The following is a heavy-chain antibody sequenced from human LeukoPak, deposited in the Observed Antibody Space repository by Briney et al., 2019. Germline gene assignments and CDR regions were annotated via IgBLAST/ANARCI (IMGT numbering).Heavy chain of an antibody. Sequence: GGSLRLSCAASGFTFSISSMNWVRQALGKGLGCVSSISSSSSYIYYADSVKGGFTISRDNARNSLYLQMNSLRAADTAVYYCPRERSMYYYDSSGHNFDYWGQGTLVTVSS. CDR1: GFTFSISS. CDR2: ISSSSSYI. D-gene: IGHD3-22*01. V-gene: IGHV3-21*01. CDR3: PRERSMYYYDSSGHNFDY. J-gene: IGHJ4*02.